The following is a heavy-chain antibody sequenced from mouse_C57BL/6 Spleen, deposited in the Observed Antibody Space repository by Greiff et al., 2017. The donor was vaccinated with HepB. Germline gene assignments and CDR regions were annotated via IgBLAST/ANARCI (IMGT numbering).Heavy chain of an antibody. D-gene: IGHD2-2*01. Sequence: DVKLVESEGGLVQPGSSMKLSCTASGFTFSDYYMAWVRQVPEKGLEWVANINYDGSSTYYLDSLKSRFIISRDNAKNILYLQMSSLKSEDTATYYCARGGVTDFDVWGTGTTVTVSS. CDR3: ARGGVTDFDV. V-gene: IGHV5-16*01. J-gene: IGHJ1*03. CDR1: GFTFSDYY. CDR2: INYDGSST.